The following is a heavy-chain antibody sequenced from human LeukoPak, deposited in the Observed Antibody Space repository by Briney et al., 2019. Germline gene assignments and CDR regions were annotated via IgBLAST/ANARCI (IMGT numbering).Heavy chain of an antibody. CDR1: GFMFNKYA. D-gene: IGHD1-1*01. CDR2: ISYDGSHQ. J-gene: IGHJ6*03. V-gene: IGHV3-30-3*01. CDR3: AKAGSVQQVYYYMDV. Sequence: PGGSLRLSCAASGFMFNKYAMHWVRQAPGKGLEWVGVISYDGSHQYYADSVKGRFTVSRDDSKNTLYLQMNSLRAEDTAVYYCAKAGSVQQVYYYMDVWGKGTTVTVSS.